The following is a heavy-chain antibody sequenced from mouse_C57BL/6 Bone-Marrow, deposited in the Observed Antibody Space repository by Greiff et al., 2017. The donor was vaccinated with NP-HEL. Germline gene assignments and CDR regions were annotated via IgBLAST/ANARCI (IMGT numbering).Heavy chain of an antibody. D-gene: IGHD1-1*01. J-gene: IGHJ4*01. CDR3: ASCGRYYGCDY. CDR2: IYPRSGNT. CDR1: GYTFTSYG. V-gene: IGHV1-81*01. Sequence: QVHVKQSGAELARPGASVKLSCKASGYTFTSYGISWVKQRTGQGLEWIGEIYPRSGNTYYIEKFKGKATLTADKSSSTAYMELRSLTSEDSAVYFCASCGRYYGCDYWGQGTSVTVSS.